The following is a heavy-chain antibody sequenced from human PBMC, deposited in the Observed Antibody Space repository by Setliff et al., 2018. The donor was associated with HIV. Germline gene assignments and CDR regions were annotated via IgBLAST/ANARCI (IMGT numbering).Heavy chain of an antibody. CDR2: IYYSGST. Sequence: SETLSLTCTVSGGSISSSSYYWGWIRQPPGKGLEWIGSIYYSGSTYCNPSLKSRVIISIDMSKNQFSLKLSSVTAADTAVYYCARTKDCSSTSCPGTHYYYYMDVWGKGTTVTVSS. CDR1: GGSISSSSYY. J-gene: IGHJ6*03. D-gene: IGHD2-2*01. CDR3: ARTKDCSSTSCPGTHYYYYMDV. V-gene: IGHV4-39*01.